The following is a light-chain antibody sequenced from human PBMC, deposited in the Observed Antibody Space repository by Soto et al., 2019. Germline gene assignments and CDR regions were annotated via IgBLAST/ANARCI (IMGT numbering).Light chain of an antibody. Sequence: DIVLTQSPGTLSLSPGERATLSCRASQSVSSSYLAWYQQKPGQAHRLLIYGASIRATGIPDRFSGSGSGTDFTLTISRLEPEDFAVYYCQQYGRSPLTFGGGTKVEIK. CDR2: GAS. J-gene: IGKJ4*01. V-gene: IGKV3-20*01. CDR3: QQYGRSPLT. CDR1: QSVSSSY.